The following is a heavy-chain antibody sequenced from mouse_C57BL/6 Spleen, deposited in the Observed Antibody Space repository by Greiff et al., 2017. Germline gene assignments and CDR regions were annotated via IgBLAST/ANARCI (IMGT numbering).Heavy chain of an antibody. CDR1: GYTFTSSW. D-gene: IGHD1-1*01. Sequence: QVQLQQPGAELVRPGSSVKLSCKASGYTFTSSWMDWVKQRPGQGLEWIGNIYPSDSETHYNQKFKDKATLTVDKSSSTAYMQLSSLTSEDSAVYYCATSFGSSAYWGQGTTLTVSS. J-gene: IGHJ2*01. V-gene: IGHV1-61*01. CDR3: ATSFGSSAY. CDR2: IYPSDSET.